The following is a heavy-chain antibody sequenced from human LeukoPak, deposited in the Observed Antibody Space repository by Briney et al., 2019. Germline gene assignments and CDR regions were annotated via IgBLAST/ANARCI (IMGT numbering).Heavy chain of an antibody. J-gene: IGHJ6*03. V-gene: IGHV3-53*01. CDR3: ARLDGSGSSKWYYYYYMDV. CDR1: GFTVSSNY. CDR2: IYSGGST. Sequence: PGGSLRLSCAASGFTVSSNYMSWVRQAPGKGLEWVSVIYSGGSTYYADSVKGRFTISRDNSKNTLYLQMNSLRAEDTAVYYCARLDGSGSSKWYYYYYMDVWGKGTTVTISS. D-gene: IGHD3-10*01.